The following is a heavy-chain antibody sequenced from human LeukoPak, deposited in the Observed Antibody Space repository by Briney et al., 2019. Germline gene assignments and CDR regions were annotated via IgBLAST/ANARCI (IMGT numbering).Heavy chain of an antibody. J-gene: IGHJ6*03. CDR2: IYPGDSDT. D-gene: IGHD2-2*01. Sequence: GESLKISCKGSGNSFIRYWIGWVRQMPGKGLEWMGIIYPGDSDTRYSPSFQGQVTISADKSISTAYLQWSSLKASDTAMYYCARQVVSAASYMDVWGKGTTVTVSS. CDR3: ARQVVSAASYMDV. V-gene: IGHV5-51*01. CDR1: GNSFIRYW.